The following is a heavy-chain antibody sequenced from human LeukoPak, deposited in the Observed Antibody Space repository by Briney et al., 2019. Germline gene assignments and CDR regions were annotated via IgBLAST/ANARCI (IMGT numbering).Heavy chain of an antibody. J-gene: IGHJ5*02. CDR3: ARVEGFWFDP. V-gene: IGHV4-30-2*01. CDR1: GGSISSGGYS. Sequence: SETLSLTCAVSGGSISSGGYSWSWIRQPPGTGLEWIGYIYHSGSTYYNPSLKSRVTISVDRSKNQFSLKLSSVTAADTAVYYCARVEGFWFDPWGQGTLVTVSS. CDR2: IYHSGST.